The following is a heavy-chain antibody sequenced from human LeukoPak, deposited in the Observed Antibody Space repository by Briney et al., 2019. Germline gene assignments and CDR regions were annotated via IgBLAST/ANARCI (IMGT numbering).Heavy chain of an antibody. V-gene: IGHV4-61*02. Sequence: TLSLTCTVSGGSISSGSYYWSWIRQPAGKGLEWIGRIYTSGSTNYNPSLKSRVTISVDTSKNQFSLKLRSVTAADTAVYYCARDQREYCSGGSCYFVYWGQETLVTVSS. CDR3: ARDQREYCSGGSCYFVY. CDR1: GGSISSGSYY. J-gene: IGHJ4*02. D-gene: IGHD2-15*01. CDR2: IYTSGST.